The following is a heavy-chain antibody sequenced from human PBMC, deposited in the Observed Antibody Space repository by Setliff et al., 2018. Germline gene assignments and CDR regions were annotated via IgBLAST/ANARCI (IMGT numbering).Heavy chain of an antibody. CDR1: GGSISSYY. Sequence: SETLSLTCTVSGGSISSYYWSWIRQPPGKGLEWIGYIYYSGSTNYNPSLKSRVTISVDTPKNQFSLKLSSVTAAGTAVYYCARAPYSSSWYPGGFDPWGQGTLVTVPQ. CDR2: IYYSGST. J-gene: IGHJ5*02. CDR3: ARAPYSSSWYPGGFDP. D-gene: IGHD6-13*01. V-gene: IGHV4-59*01.